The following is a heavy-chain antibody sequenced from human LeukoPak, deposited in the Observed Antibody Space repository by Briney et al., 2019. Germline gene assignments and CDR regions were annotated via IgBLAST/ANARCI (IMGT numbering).Heavy chain of an antibody. D-gene: IGHD1-26*01. V-gene: IGHV3-30-3*01. J-gene: IGHJ5*02. CDR1: GFTFSSYA. Sequence: GRSLRLSCAASGFTFSSYAMHWVRQAPGKGLEWVAVISYDGSNKYYADSMKGRFTISRDNSKNTLYLQMNSLRAEDTAVYYCARDISGTHNWFDPWGQGTLVTVSS. CDR2: ISYDGSNK. CDR3: ARDISGTHNWFDP.